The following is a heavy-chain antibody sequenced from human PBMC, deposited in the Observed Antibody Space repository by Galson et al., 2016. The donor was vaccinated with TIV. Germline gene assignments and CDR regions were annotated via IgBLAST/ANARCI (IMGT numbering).Heavy chain of an antibody. CDR1: GFSLSTSGVG. CDR3: ARRRSYSGELSTNHYFDY. Sequence: PALVKPTQTLMLTCSFSGFSLSTSGVGVGWFRQPPGKALEWLAFIHWDDAERYSPSLLSRLTITKDTSKNQVVLTVINMDPLDTATYYCARRRSYSGELSTNHYFDYWGQGTLVTVSS. D-gene: IGHD2-21*01. CDR2: IHWDDAE. J-gene: IGHJ4*02. V-gene: IGHV2-5*02.